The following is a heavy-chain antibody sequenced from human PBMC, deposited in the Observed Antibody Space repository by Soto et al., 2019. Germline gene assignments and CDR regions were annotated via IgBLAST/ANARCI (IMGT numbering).Heavy chain of an antibody. CDR1: GYTFTSYD. CDR2: MNPNSGNT. J-gene: IGHJ3*02. Sequence: ASVKVSCKASGYTFTSYDINWVRQATGQGLEWMGWMNPNSGNTGYAQKFQGRVTMTRNTSISTAYMELSSLRSEDTAVYVCARVFNRGGGWYRWGAFDIWGQGTMVTVSS. CDR3: ARVFNRGGGWYRWGAFDI. V-gene: IGHV1-8*01. D-gene: IGHD6-19*01.